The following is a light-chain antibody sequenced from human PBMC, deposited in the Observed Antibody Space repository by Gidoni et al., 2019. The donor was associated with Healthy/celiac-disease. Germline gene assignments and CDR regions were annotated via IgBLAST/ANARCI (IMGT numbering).Light chain of an antibody. CDR1: SSNIGAGYD. CDR3: QSYDSSLSAHVV. J-gene: IGLJ2*01. V-gene: IGLV1-40*01. CDR2: GTS. Sequence: QSVLTQPPSASGAPGQRVTISCTGSSSNIGAGYDVHWYQQLPGTAPKLLIYGTSNRPSGVPDRFSGSKSGTSASLAITGLQAEDEADYYCQSYDSSLSAHVVFGGGTKLTVL.